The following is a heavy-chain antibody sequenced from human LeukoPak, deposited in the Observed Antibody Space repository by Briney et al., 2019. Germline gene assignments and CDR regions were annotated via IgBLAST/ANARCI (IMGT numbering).Heavy chain of an antibody. J-gene: IGHJ5*02. CDR3: ARAPNWGYRVNWFDP. V-gene: IGHV4-30-4*01. Sequence: SETLSLTCTVSGGSISSVDYYWSWIRQPPGKGLEWIGYIYYSGSTYYNPSLKSRVTISVDTSKNQFSLKLSSVTAADTAVYYCARAPNWGYRVNWFDPWGQGTLVTVSS. CDR2: IYYSGST. CDR1: GGSISSVDYY. D-gene: IGHD7-27*01.